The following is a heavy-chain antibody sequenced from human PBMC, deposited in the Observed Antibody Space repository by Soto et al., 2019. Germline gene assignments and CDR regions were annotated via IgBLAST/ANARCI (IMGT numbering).Heavy chain of an antibody. CDR3: GRDLTSNANCIDP. J-gene: IGHJ5*02. D-gene: IGHD2-2*01. CDR2: IYYTGKT. CDR1: GDYIHVGGYY. Sequence: SETLSLTCSVSGDYIHVGGYYWTWIRQRPGEGLEWMGYIYYTGKTYYNPSLESRLTMSVDRSKNQFSLRLTSVTAADTAVYFCGRDLTSNANCIDPWGQGTLVTVSS. V-gene: IGHV4-30-4*01.